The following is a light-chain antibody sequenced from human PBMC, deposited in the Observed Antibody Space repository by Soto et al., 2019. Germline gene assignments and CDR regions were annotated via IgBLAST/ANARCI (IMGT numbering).Light chain of an antibody. CDR2: SAS. V-gene: IGKV3-15*01. J-gene: IGKJ5*01. CDR1: QSIRTS. Sequence: ETVMTQSPATLSVSPGERVTLSCRASQSIRTSLAWYQQKPGQAPRLLIYSASTRATGIPARFSGRGSGTDFTLTISSPQSEDFAVYYCQQYIKWPITFGQGTRLEIK. CDR3: QQYIKWPIT.